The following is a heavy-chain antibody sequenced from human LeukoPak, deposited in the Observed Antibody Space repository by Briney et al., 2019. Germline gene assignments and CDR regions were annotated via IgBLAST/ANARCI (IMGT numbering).Heavy chain of an antibody. D-gene: IGHD6-6*01. J-gene: IGHJ4*02. CDR3: ARHRGSSSLFDY. CDR2: IYYSGST. Sequence: PSETLSLTCTVSGGSISSSDYYWDWIRQPPGMGLEYVGSIYYSGSTYYNPSLKSRVTISVDTSKNQFSLKLSSVTAADTAVYYCARHRGSSSLFDYWGQGTLVTVSS. CDR1: GGSISSSDYY. V-gene: IGHV4-39*01.